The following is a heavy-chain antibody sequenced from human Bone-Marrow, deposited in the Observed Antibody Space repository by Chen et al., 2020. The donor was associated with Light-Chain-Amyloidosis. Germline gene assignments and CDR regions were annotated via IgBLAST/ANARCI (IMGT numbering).Heavy chain of an antibody. J-gene: IGHJ5*02. CDR2: IYHSGRT. CDR3: ARGLGRGSGWYL. CDR1: GYSISSGFY. D-gene: IGHD6-19*01. Sequence: QVQLQESGPGLVKPSETLSLTCAVSGYSISSGFYWGWIRQPPGMGLEWIARIYHSGRTYYNPSLKSRVTISVDTSKNQFSLRVNSVTAADTAVYYCARGLGRGSGWYLWGQGTLVTVSS. V-gene: IGHV4-38-2*01.